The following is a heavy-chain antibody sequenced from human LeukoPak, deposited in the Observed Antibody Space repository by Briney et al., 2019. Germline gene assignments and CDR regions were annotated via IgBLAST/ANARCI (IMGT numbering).Heavy chain of an antibody. Sequence: GGSLRLSCAASGFTFHDYAMHWVRQAPGKGLEWVSGISWNTGSIVYADSVKGRFTISRDNAKNSLYLQLNSLRVEDTALYYCAKDVVGGISVIPDAFDIWGQGTKVTVSS. CDR2: ISWNTGSI. CDR1: GFTFHDYA. J-gene: IGHJ3*02. D-gene: IGHD3-16*02. CDR3: AKDVVGGISVIPDAFDI. V-gene: IGHV3-9*01.